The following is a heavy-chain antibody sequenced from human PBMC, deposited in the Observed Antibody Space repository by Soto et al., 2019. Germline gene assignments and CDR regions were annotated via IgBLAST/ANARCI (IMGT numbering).Heavy chain of an antibody. J-gene: IGHJ4*02. CDR2: IYYSGST. Sequence: PSETLSLTCTVSGGSISSYYWSWIRQPPGKGLEWIGYIYYSGSTNYSPSLKSRVTISVDTSKNQFSLKLSSVTAADTAVYYCARGFSSGWTDYWGQGTLVTVS. D-gene: IGHD6-19*01. V-gene: IGHV4-59*01. CDR1: GGSISSYY. CDR3: ARGFSSGWTDY.